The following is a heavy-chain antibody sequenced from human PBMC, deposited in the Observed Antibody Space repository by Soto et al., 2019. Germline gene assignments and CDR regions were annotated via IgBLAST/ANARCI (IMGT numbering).Heavy chain of an antibody. CDR1: GYSFTSYW. CDR2: IDPSDSYT. J-gene: IGHJ6*02. Sequence: RGESLKISCKGSGYSFTSYWISWVRQMPGKGLEWMGRIDPSDSYTNYSPSFQGHVTISADKSISTAYLQWSSLKASDTAMYYCARHSEDYDFWSGYYYYYYGMDVWGQGTTVTVSS. CDR3: ARHSEDYDFWSGYYYYYYGMDV. V-gene: IGHV5-10-1*01. D-gene: IGHD3-3*01.